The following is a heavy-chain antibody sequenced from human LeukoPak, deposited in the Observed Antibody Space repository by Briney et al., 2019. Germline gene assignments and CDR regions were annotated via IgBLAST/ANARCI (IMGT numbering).Heavy chain of an antibody. V-gene: IGHV3-23*01. CDR1: GFTFSSYA. CDR2: ISGSGGST. J-gene: IGHJ4*02. D-gene: IGHD1-26*01. CDR3: AKAFGWELTDSVDY. Sequence: GRSLRLSCAASGFTFSSYAMHWVRQAPGKGLEWVSAISGSGGSTYYADSVKGRFTISRDNSKNTLYLQMNSLRAEDTAVYYCAKAFGWELTDSVDYWGQGTLVTVSS.